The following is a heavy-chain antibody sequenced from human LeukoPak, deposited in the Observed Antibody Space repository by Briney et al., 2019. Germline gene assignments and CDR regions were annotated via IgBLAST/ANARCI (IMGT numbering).Heavy chain of an antibody. J-gene: IGHJ4*02. CDR1: QFNFNKFG. D-gene: IGHD4-17*01. CDR3: AKDRSAVTIYYFDY. Sequence: QAGGSLRLSCATSQFNFNKFGMTWVRKAPGKGLEWVSAISGSGGSTYYADSVKGRFTISRDNSKNTLYLQMNSLRAEDTAVYYCAKDRSAVTIYYFDYWGQGTLVTVSS. CDR2: ISGSGGST. V-gene: IGHV3-23*01.